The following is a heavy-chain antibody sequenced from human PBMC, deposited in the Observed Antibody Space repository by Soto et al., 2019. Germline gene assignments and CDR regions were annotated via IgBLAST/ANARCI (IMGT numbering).Heavy chain of an antibody. D-gene: IGHD3-10*01. CDR1: GGSFSGYY. CDR2: INHSGST. J-gene: IGHJ4*02. CDR3: ARGRYYYGSGSYYRGRNYFDY. Sequence: QVQLQQWGAGLLKPSETLSLTCAVYGGSFSGYYWSWIRQPPGKGLEWIGEINHSGSTNYNPSLKSRVTISVDTSKNQCSVKLSSVTAADTAVYYCARGRYYYGSGSYYRGRNYFDYWGQGTLVTVSS. V-gene: IGHV4-34*01.